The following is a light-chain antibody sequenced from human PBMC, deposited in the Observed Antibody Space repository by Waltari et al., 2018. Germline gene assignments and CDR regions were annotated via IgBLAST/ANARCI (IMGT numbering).Light chain of an antibody. CDR2: GAS. Sequence: EIVITQSPATLSMSPGERATLSCRASQSVNSNLAWYQQKPGQAPRLLIYGASTRATGIPARFSGSGSGTDFSLTISSLQSEDFAVYYCQQYNNWPPEDTFGQGTKLEIK. V-gene: IGKV3-15*01. J-gene: IGKJ2*01. CDR3: QQYNNWPPEDT. CDR1: QSVNSN.